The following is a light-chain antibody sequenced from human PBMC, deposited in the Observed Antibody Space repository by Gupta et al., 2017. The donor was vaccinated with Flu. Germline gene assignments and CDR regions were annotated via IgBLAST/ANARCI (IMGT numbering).Light chain of an antibody. J-gene: IGKJ2*01. CDR1: QSLLHSDGYNY. V-gene: IGKV2-28*01. CDR3: MQALQTPPYT. Sequence: DIVMTQSPLSLAVTPGEPASFSCRSSQSLLHSDGYNYLDWYLQKPGQSPQVLIYLGSNRASGVPDRFSGSGAGTDFTLKISRVEAEDVGVYYCMQALQTPPYTLGQGTKLEIK. CDR2: LGS.